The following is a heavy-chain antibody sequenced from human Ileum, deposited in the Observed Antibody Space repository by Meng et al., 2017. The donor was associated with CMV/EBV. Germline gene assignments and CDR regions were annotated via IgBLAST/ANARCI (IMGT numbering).Heavy chain of an antibody. J-gene: IGHJ6*02. V-gene: IGHV3-30*02. CDR2: MRYDGKTT. CDR3: AKDHDFVTGKNYHYAMDV. CDR1: AFSFSNYG. Sequence: GESLKISCAASAFSFSNYGMHWVRQAPGKGLEWVSFMRYDGKTTYYADSVKGRFTISRDNSKNTVYLQMNSLRPEDTAVYFCAKDHDFVTGKNYHYAMDVWGQGTTVTVSS. D-gene: IGHD2-21*02.